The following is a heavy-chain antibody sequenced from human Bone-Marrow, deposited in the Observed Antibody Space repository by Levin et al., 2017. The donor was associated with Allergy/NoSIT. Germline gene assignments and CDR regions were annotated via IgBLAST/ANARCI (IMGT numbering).Heavy chain of an antibody. J-gene: IGHJ4*02. CDR3: ASRSN. CDR1: GGSISAENYH. CDR2: MPIYDSGST. Sequence: SQTLSLTCTVSGGSISAENYHWTWIRQPPGKGLEWIGSMPIYDSGSTSYNSSLKSRVTISVEMSKNQFSLRLSSVTAADTALYYCASRSNWGQGILVTVSS. V-gene: IGHV4-30-4*01.